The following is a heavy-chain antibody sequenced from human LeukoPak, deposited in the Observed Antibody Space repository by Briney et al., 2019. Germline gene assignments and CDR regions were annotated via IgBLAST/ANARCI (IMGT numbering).Heavy chain of an antibody. V-gene: IGHV1-3*01. CDR1: GYTFTSYA. CDR3: ARVDSSGWFIFDY. Sequence: ASVKVSCKASGYTFTSYAMHWVRQAPGQRLEWMGWINAGNGNTKYSQKFQGRVTITRDTSASTAYMELSSLRSEGTAVYYCARVDSSGWFIFDYWGQGTLVTVSS. CDR2: INAGNGNT. D-gene: IGHD6-19*01. J-gene: IGHJ4*02.